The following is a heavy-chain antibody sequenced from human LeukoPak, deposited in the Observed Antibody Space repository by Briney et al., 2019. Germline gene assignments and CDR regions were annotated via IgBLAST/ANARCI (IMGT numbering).Heavy chain of an antibody. J-gene: IGHJ4*02. CDR2: ISSSSSYI. D-gene: IGHD3-10*01. Sequence: GGSLRLSCAASGFTFSSYSMNWVRQAPGKGLEWVSSISSSSSYIYYADSVKGRFTISRDNAKNSLYLQMNSLRAEDTAVYYCARDQVVRGVINDYWGQGTLVTVSS. CDR1: GFTFSSYS. V-gene: IGHV3-21*01. CDR3: ARDQVVRGVINDY.